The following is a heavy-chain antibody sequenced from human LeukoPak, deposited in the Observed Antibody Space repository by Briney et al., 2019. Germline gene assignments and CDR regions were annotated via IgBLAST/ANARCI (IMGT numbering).Heavy chain of an antibody. J-gene: IGHJ5*02. V-gene: IGHV4-59*01. CDR1: GGSIGSYY. Sequence: SETLSLTCTVSGGSIGSYYWSWIRQPPGKGLEWIGYIHDSGSTKYNPSLKSRVTMSVDTSRNHLSLELTPVTAADTAVYYCARGRSGGDWFDPWAREPWSPSPQ. CDR2: IHDSGST. D-gene: IGHD3-10*01. CDR3: ARGRSGGDWFDP.